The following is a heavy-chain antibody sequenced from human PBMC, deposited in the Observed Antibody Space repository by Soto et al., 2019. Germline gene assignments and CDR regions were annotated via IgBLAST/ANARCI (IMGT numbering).Heavy chain of an antibody. CDR3: AKGSSSSRPYYFDY. V-gene: IGHV3-23*01. CDR2: ITGSGDDT. D-gene: IGHD6-13*01. CDR1: GFTFSSYA. Sequence: GGSLRLSCAASGFTFSSYAMSWVRQAPGKGLEWVSAITGSGDDTYHADSVKGRLTISRDNSKNTLYLQMDSLRAEDTAVYYCAKGSSSSRPYYFDYWGRGTLVTVSS. J-gene: IGHJ4*02.